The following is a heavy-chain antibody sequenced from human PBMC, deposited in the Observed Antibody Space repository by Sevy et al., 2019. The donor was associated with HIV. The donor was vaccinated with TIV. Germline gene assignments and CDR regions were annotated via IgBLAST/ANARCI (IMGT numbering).Heavy chain of an antibody. V-gene: IGHV3-7*01. J-gene: IGHJ6*02. CDR3: ARDRDDSSGCGMDV. Sequence: GESLKISCAASGFTFSRYWMSWVRQAPGKGLEWVANIKQDGSEKYYVDSVKGRFIISRDNAKKSLFLQMNSLRAEDTAVYYCARDRDDSSGCGMDVWGQGTTVTVSS. CDR2: IKQDGSEK. CDR1: GFTFSRYW. D-gene: IGHD6-19*01.